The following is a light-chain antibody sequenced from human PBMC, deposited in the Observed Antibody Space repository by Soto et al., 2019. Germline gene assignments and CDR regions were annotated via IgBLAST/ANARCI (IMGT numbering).Light chain of an antibody. CDR1: SSDVGGYNY. Sequence: QSALTQPASVSGSPGQSITMSCTGTSSDVGGYNYVSWYQQHPGKAPKLMIYDVSNRPSGVSNRFSGSKSGNTASLTISGLQAEDEADYYCSSYTSSSTLGYVFGTGPKLTVL. J-gene: IGLJ1*01. CDR2: DVS. CDR3: SSYTSSSTLGYV. V-gene: IGLV2-14*01.